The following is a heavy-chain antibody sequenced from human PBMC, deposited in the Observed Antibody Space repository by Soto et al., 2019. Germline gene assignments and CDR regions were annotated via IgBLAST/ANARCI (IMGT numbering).Heavy chain of an antibody. J-gene: IGHJ4*02. CDR2: ISYSGYT. D-gene: IGHD3-3*01. CDR1: GASPPTSS. Sequence: QVQLQESGPGRVKPSETLSLNCSVSGASPPTSSWSWIRQPPGRGLEWLGYISYSGYTNYNPSLKSRVTISRDTSKNQFSLRLTSVTAADTAVYYCARRWSGIDYWGQGTLVTVSS. V-gene: IGHV4-59*08. CDR3: ARRWSGIDY.